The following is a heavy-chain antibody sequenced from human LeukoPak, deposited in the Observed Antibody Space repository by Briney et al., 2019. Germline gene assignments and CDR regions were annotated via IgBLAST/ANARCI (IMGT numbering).Heavy chain of an antibody. CDR2: ISAYNGNT. CDR3: ARDGLGFGSAGTPRYYYGMDV. Sequence: ASVKVSCKASGYTFTSDGISWVRQAPGQGLECMGWISAYNGNTNYAQKLQGRVTMTTDASTSTAYMELRSLRSDDTAVYYCARDGLGFGSAGTPRYYYGMDVWGQGTTVTVSS. J-gene: IGHJ6*02. CDR1: GYTFTSDG. V-gene: IGHV1-18*01. D-gene: IGHD6-13*01.